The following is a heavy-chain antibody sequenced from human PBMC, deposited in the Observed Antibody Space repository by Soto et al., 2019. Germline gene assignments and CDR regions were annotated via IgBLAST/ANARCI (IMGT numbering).Heavy chain of an antibody. J-gene: IGHJ4*02. CDR1: RFTFSHYA. CDR3: VRNYYDSSASFDY. V-gene: IGHV3-64D*06. CDR2: ISSNGGST. D-gene: IGHD3-22*01. Sequence: PGGSLRLSCAASRFTFSHYAMHWVRQAPGKGLEHVSAISSNGGSTYYADSVKGRFTISRDNSKNTLYLQMSSLRPDDTAVYYCVRNYYDSSASFDYWGQGTLVTVYS.